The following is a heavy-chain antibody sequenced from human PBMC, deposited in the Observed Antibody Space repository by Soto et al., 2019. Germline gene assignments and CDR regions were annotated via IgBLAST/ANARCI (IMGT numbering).Heavy chain of an antibody. D-gene: IGHD1-1*01. V-gene: IGHV2-5*02. J-gene: IGHJ4*02. CDR1: GFSLSTSGVG. Sequence: QITLKESGPTLVRPSQTLTLTCTFSGFSLSTSGVGVGWIRQPPGKALEWLALIYWDDDKRYRPSLKSRLTITKDTSKNQVVLTQTNVDPVDTATYYCAHRAATTDSYYFDYWGQGTLITVSS. CDR3: AHRAATTDSYYFDY. CDR2: IYWDDDK.